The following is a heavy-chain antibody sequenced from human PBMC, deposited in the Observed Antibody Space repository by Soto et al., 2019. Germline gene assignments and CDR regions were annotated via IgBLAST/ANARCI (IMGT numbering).Heavy chain of an antibody. J-gene: IGHJ4*02. D-gene: IGHD7-27*01. V-gene: IGHV4-59*11. CDR3: ARANWYSEY. Sequence: QVQLQESGPGLVKPSETLSLTCSVSGGSISSHYWSWIWQPPAKGLEWIGDIYNNGNHNYNPSLKSRTTMTVDTSRNQTSMKMTTVTSADTTVDYRARANWYSEYWGQVTLVTVSS. CDR2: IYNNGNH. CDR1: GGSISSHY.